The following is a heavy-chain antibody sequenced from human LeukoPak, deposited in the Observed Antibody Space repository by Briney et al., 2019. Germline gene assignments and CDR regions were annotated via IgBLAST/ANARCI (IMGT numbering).Heavy chain of an antibody. CDR3: ASTPSGSFDY. D-gene: IGHD3-10*01. CDR1: GGSISISSHY. Sequence: SEGLSLTCTVSGGSISISSHYEGWIRHPPGTRLQWIGTIYYSGSTYCNPSLKSRVTISVDTSKNQFSLKLSSVTAADTAVYYCASTPSGSFDYWGQGTLVTVSS. J-gene: IGHJ4*02. CDR2: IYYSGST. V-gene: IGHV4-39*07.